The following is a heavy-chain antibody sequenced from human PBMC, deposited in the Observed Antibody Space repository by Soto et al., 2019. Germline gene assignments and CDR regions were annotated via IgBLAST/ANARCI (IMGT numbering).Heavy chain of an antibody. CDR2: TNPNSGGT. V-gene: IGHV1-2*02. J-gene: IGHJ3*02. CDR3: ASDRDYDILTGYFPLAFDI. Sequence: ASVKVSCKASGYTFTGYYMHWVRQAPGQGLEWMGWTNPNSGGTNYAQKFQGRVTMTRDTSISTAYMELSRLRSDDTAVYYCASDRDYDILTGYFPLAFDIWGQGTMVTVTS. CDR1: GYTFTGYY. D-gene: IGHD3-9*01.